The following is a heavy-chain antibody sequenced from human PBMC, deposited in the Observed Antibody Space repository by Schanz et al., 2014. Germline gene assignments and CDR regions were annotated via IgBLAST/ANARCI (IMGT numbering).Heavy chain of an antibody. CDR3: ARSNYYDNSDYYNSFDY. V-gene: IGHV1-46*01. CDR1: GYTFVSYS. Sequence: QVQLVQSGAEVKKPGASAQVSCKASGYTFVSYSMHWVRQAPGQGLERMGIINPSGGGTSYALRFQDRVTVTRDTSRSTVYMELSSLRSDDTAVYYCARSNYYDNSDYYNSFDYWGEGTLVTVSS. CDR2: INPSGGGT. J-gene: IGHJ4*02. D-gene: IGHD3-22*01.